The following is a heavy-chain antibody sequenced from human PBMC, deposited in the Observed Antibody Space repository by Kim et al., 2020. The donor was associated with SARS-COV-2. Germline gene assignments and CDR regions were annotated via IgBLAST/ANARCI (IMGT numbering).Heavy chain of an antibody. CDR3: ARVRVTMIVVVDAFDI. CDR2: IYYTGST. J-gene: IGHJ3*02. CDR1: GGSISSGGYY. V-gene: IGHV4-31*03. D-gene: IGHD3-22*01. Sequence: SETLSLTCTVSGGSISSGGYYWSWIRQHPGKGLEWIGYIYYTGSTYYNPSLKSRVTISVDTSKNQFSLKLSSVTAADTAVYYCARVRVTMIVVVDAFDIWGQGTMVTVSS.